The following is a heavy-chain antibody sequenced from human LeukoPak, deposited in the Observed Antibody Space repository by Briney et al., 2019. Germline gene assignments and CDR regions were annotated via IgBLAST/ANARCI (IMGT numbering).Heavy chain of an antibody. Sequence: PGGSLRLSCAASGFTFSSYAMHWVRQAPGKGLEWVAVISYDGSNKYYADSVKGRFTISRDNSKNTLYLQMNSLRAEDTAVYYCAREPWSSGADYWGQGTLVTVSS. V-gene: IGHV3-30*14. J-gene: IGHJ4*02. D-gene: IGHD3-10*01. CDR2: ISYDGSNK. CDR3: AREPWSSGADY. CDR1: GFTFSSYA.